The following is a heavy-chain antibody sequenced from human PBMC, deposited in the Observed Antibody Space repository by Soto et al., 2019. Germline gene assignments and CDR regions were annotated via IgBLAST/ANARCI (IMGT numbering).Heavy chain of an antibody. V-gene: IGHV3-33*01. Sequence: QVQLVESGGGVVQPGRSLRLSCAASGFTFSSYGMHWVRQAPGKGLEWVAVIWYDGSNKYYADSVKGRFTISRDNSKNTMYLQMNSLRAEDTAVYYCARGFSSGWYYYYCMDVWGQGTTVTVSS. CDR1: GFTFSSYG. D-gene: IGHD6-19*01. CDR3: ARGFSSGWYYYYCMDV. CDR2: IWYDGSNK. J-gene: IGHJ6*02.